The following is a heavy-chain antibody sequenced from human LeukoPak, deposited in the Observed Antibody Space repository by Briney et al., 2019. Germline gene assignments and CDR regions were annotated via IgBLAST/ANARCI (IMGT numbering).Heavy chain of an antibody. Sequence: ASVKVSCKASGYTFTGNYMHWVRQAPGQGLEWMGWINPNSGGTNYAQKFQGRVTMTRDTSISTAYMELSGLRSDDTAVYYCARDRCSGASCYLFDYWGQGTLVTVSS. V-gene: IGHV1-2*02. CDR3: ARDRCSGASCYLFDY. CDR2: INPNSGGT. D-gene: IGHD2-15*01. CDR1: GYTFTGNY. J-gene: IGHJ4*02.